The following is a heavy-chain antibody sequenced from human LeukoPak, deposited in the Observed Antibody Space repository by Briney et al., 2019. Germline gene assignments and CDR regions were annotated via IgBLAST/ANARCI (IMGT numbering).Heavy chain of an antibody. D-gene: IGHD2-2*01. CDR1: GGTFSSYA. CDR2: IIPIFGTA. CDR3: AREYCSSTSCYGGYFDY. J-gene: IGHJ4*02. Sequence: SVKVSCKASGGTFSSYAISWVRQAPGQGLEWMGGIIPIFGTANYAQKFQGRVTTTADESTSTAYMELSSLRSEDTAVYYCAREYCSSTSCYGGYFDYWGQGTLVTVSS. V-gene: IGHV1-69*13.